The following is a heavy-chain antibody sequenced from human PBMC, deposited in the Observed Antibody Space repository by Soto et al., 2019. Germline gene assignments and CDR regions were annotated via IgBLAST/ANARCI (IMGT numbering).Heavy chain of an antibody. V-gene: IGHV3-23*01. Sequence: EVQLLESGGGLVQPGGSLRLSCAASGFTFSSYAMSWVRQAPGKGLEWVSAISGSGGSTYYADSVKGRFTISRDNSKNTLYLQMNSLRAEDTAVYYCAKDYYYDSSGYSEGFDYWGQGTLVTVSS. CDR3: AKDYYYDSSGYSEGFDY. CDR2: ISGSGGST. CDR1: GFTFSSYA. J-gene: IGHJ4*02. D-gene: IGHD3-22*01.